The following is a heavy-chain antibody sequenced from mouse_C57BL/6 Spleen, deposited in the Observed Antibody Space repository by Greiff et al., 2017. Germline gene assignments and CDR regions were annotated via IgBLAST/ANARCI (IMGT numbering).Heavy chain of an antibody. J-gene: IGHJ2*01. CDR2: IDPSDSYT. Sequence: QVQLQQPGAELVKPGASVKLSCKASGYTFTSYWMQWVKQRPGQGLEWIGEIDPSDSYTNYNQKFKGKATLTGDTSSSTAYMQLSSLTSEDSAVYYCARGAYGNYFDYWGQGTTLTVSS. CDR1: GYTFTSYW. CDR3: ARGAYGNYFDY. D-gene: IGHD2-1*01. V-gene: IGHV1-50*01.